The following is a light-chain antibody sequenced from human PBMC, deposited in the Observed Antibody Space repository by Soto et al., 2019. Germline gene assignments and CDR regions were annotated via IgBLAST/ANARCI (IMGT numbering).Light chain of an antibody. CDR2: AAS. CDR1: QSISSY. CDR3: QQSYSTPKT. Sequence: DIQMTQYTSSLSASVGDRVTITCRASQSISSYLNWYQQKPGKAPKLLIYAASSLQSGVPSRFSGSGSGTDFTLTISSLQPEDFATYYCQQSYSTPKTFGPGTKVDI. V-gene: IGKV1-39*01. J-gene: IGKJ3*01.